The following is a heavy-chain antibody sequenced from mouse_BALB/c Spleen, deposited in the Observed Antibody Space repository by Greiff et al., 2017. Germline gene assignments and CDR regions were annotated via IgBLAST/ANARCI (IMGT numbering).Heavy chain of an antibody. D-gene: IGHD2-4*01. CDR1: GYSITSDYA. CDR2: ISYSGST. J-gene: IGHJ1*01. CDR3: ARRPYDYDEGYWYFDV. Sequence: ESGPGLVKPSQSLSLTCTVTGYSITSDYAWNWIRQFPGNKLEWMGYISYSGSTSYNPSLKSRISITRDTSKNQFFLQLNSVTTEDTATYYCARRPYDYDEGYWYFDVWGAGTTVTVSS. V-gene: IGHV3-2*02.